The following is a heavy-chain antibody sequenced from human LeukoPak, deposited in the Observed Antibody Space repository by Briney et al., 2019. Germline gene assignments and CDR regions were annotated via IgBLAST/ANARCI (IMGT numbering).Heavy chain of an antibody. J-gene: IGHJ4*02. CDR3: AKADVQWHRTSSGHFDY. CDR2: ISGSGGST. D-gene: IGHD3-22*01. V-gene: IGHV3-23*01. Sequence: PGGSLRLSCEASGFTFNNFGMHWVRQAPGKGLEWVSAISGSGGSTYYADSVKGRFTISRDNSKNTLYLQMNSLRAEDTAVYYCAKADVQWHRTSSGHFDYWGQGTLVTVSS. CDR1: GFTFNNFG.